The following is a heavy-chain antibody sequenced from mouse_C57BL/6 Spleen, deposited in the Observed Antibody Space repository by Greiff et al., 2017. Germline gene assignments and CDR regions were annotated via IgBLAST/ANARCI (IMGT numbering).Heavy chain of an antibody. Sequence: QVQLQQPGAELVRPGSSVKLSCKASGYTFTSSWLHWVKQRPIQGLEWIGNIDPSDSETSNNQKFEEKTTLTVSKSSSTAYMQLRSLTSEDSAVYYCSRGDGGYYYYFDYWGQGTTLTVSS. CDR1: GYTFTSSW. CDR3: SRGDGGYYYYFDY. CDR2: IDPSDSET. D-gene: IGHD1-1*01. V-gene: IGHV1-52*01. J-gene: IGHJ2*01.